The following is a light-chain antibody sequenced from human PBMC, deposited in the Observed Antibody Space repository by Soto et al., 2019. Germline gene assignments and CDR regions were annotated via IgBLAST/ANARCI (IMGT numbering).Light chain of an antibody. V-gene: IGLV2-8*01. CDR1: SSDVGGYNY. CDR3: SSXXXXXXXX. CDR2: EVS. Sequence: QSVLTQPPSASGSPGQSVTISCTGTSSDVGGYNYVSWYQQHPGKAPKLMIYEVSKRPSGVPDRFSGSKSGNTASLTVSGXXAEDEADYYCSSXXXXXXXXFGGGX. J-gene: IGLJ2*01.